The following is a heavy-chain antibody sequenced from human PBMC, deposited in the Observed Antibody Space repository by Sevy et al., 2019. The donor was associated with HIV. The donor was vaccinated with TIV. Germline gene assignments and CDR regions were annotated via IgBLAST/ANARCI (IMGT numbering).Heavy chain of an antibody. Sequence: ASVKVSCKASGHTFSGNYIQWVRQAPGQRLEWLGWINSNSGAISYAQKFQDRVTMTRDTSTTTAYMELSRLRSDDTAVYYCATEYSYDYWGQGTLVTVSS. CDR2: INSNSGAI. D-gene: IGHD5-12*01. J-gene: IGHJ4*02. V-gene: IGHV1-2*02. CDR1: GHTFSGNY. CDR3: ATEYSYDY.